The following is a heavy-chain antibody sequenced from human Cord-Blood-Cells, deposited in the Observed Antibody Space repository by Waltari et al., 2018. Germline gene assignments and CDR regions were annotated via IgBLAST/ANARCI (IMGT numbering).Heavy chain of an antibody. CDR2: ISSSSSYR. CDR1: GFTFSSYS. J-gene: IGHJ4*02. V-gene: IGHV3-21*01. Sequence: EVQLVESGGGLVKPGGSMRPSCAASGFTFSSYSMNWVRQAPGKGLDVVSSISSSSSYRDYADSVKGRVTSSRDNAKNSLYLQMNILRAEDTAVYYCARWLGIWGQGTLVTVSS. CDR3: ARWLGI. D-gene: IGHD6-19*01.